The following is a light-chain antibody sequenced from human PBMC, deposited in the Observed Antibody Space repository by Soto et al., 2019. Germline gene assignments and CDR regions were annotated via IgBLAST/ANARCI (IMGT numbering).Light chain of an antibody. CDR3: QQGYSTPWK. CDR1: QSISSY. CDR2: AAS. J-gene: IGKJ1*01. Sequence: DIQMTQSPSSLSASVVDRVTITFLASQSISSYLHWYQQKPGKAPKLLIYAASNLQSGVPSRFSASGSGTDFTLTLNSLQPEDFATYYCQQGYSTPWKFGQGTKVDIK. V-gene: IGKV1-39*01.